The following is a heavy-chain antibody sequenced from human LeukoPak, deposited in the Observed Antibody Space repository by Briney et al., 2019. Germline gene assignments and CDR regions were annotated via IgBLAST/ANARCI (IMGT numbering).Heavy chain of an antibody. J-gene: IGHJ4*02. CDR1: GGSISSDY. V-gene: IGHV4-59*08. CDR2: IYISGNT. D-gene: IGHD2/OR15-2a*01. CDR3: ARHPFSAPFDF. Sequence: SETLSLTCTVSGGSISSDYWSWIRQPPGKGLEWIGYIYISGNTNYNPSLKSRVTISIDTSKNQFSLRLTSVTAADTAVYYCARHPFSAPFDFWGLGTLVTVSS.